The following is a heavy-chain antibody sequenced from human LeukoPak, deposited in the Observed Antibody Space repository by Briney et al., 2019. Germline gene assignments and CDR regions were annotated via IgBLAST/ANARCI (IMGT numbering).Heavy chain of an antibody. CDR1: GFTFSSYA. J-gene: IGHJ3*02. CDR2: ISGSGGST. Sequence: PGGSLKLSCAASGFTFSSYAMSWVRQAPGKGLEWVSAISGSGGSTYYADSVKGRFTISRDNSKNTLYLQMNSLRAEDTAVYYCAKDRTYSCGSGGDAFDIWGQGTMVTVSS. V-gene: IGHV3-23*01. CDR3: AKDRTYSCGSGGDAFDI. D-gene: IGHD5-18*01.